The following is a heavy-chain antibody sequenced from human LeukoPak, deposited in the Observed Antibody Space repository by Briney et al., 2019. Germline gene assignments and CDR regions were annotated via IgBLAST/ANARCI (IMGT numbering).Heavy chain of an antibody. CDR3: ARDRIHNYFDY. CDR2: IYSGGST. V-gene: IGHV3-66*01. CDR1: GFTFSSYS. J-gene: IGHJ4*02. Sequence: GGSLRLSCAASGFTFSSYSMNWVRQAPGKGLEWVSVIYSGGSTYYADSVKGRFTISRDNSKNTLYLQMNSLRAEDTAVYYCARDRIHNYFDYWGQGTLVTVSS.